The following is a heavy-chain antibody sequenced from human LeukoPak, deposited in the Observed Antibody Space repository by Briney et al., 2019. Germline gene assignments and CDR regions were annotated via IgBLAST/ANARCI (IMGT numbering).Heavy chain of an antibody. D-gene: IGHD7-27*01. V-gene: IGHV4-30-4*08. CDR1: GGSISSGDYY. CDR2: IYYSGST. CDR3: ARHPETGDAFYLDY. J-gene: IGHJ4*02. Sequence: SETLSLTCTVSGGSISSGDYYWSWIRQPPGKGLEWIGYIYYSGSTYYNPSLKSRVTISVDTSKNQFSLKLSSVTAADTAVYYCARHPETGDAFYLDYWGQGTLVTVSS.